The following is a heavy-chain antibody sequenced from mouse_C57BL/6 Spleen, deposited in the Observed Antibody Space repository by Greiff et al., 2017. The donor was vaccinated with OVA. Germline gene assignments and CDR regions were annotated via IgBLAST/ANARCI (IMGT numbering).Heavy chain of an antibody. CDR1: GYTFTSYG. D-gene: IGHD2-5*01. J-gene: IGHJ3*01. V-gene: IGHV1-81*01. CDR2: IYPRSGNT. CDR3: ARESYYSNYVFAY. Sequence: VQLQQSGAELARPGASVKLSCKASGYTFTSYGISWVKQRTGQGLEWIGEIYPRSGNTYYNEKFKGKATLTADKSSSTAYMELRSLTSEDSAVYFCARESYYSNYVFAYWGQGTLVTVSA.